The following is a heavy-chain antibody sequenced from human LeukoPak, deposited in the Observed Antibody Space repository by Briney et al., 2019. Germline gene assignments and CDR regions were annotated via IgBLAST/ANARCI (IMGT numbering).Heavy chain of an antibody. D-gene: IGHD6-13*01. CDR1: GGSISSYY. CDR2: IYYSGST. Sequence: SETLSLTCTVSGGSISSYYWSWIRQPPGKGLEWIGYIYYSGSTNYNPSPKSRVTISVDTSKNQFSLKLSSVTAADTAVYYCARHQKQQLDAIKYYYYYGMDVWGQGTTVTVSS. J-gene: IGHJ6*02. V-gene: IGHV4-59*08. CDR3: ARHQKQQLDAIKYYYYYGMDV.